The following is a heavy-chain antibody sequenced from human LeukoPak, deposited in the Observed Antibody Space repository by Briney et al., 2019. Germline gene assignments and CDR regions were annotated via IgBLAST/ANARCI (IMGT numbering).Heavy chain of an antibody. V-gene: IGHV1-24*01. CDR1: GYTLTELS. Sequence: ASVKVSCKVSGYTLTELSMHWVRQAPGKGLEWMGGFDPEDGETIYAQKFQGRVTMTEDTSTDTAYMELSSLRSEDTAMYYCAKQVSSGSYYALDYWGQGTLVTVSS. CDR3: AKQVSSGSYYALDY. D-gene: IGHD3-10*01. J-gene: IGHJ4*02. CDR2: FDPEDGET.